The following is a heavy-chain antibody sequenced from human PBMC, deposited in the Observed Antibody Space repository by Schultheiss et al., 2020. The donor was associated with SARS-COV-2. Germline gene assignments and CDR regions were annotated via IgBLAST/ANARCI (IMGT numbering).Heavy chain of an antibody. CDR2: IYYSGST. J-gene: IGHJ4*02. CDR1: GGSVSSGSYY. Sequence: SQTLSLTCTVSGGSVSSGSYYWSWIRQPPGKGLEWIGYIYYSGSTYYNPSLKSRVTISVDTSKNQFSLKLSSVTAADTAVYYCASWGVATPFDYWGQGTLVTVSS. D-gene: IGHD5-12*01. V-gene: IGHV4-61*01. CDR3: ASWGVATPFDY.